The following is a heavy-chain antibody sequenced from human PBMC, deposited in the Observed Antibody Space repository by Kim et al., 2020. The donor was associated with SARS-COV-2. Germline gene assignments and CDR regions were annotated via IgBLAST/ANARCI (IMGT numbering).Heavy chain of an antibody. V-gene: IGHV1-69*13. J-gene: IGHJ4*02. Sequence: SVKVSCKASGGTFSSYAISWVRQAPGQGLEWMGGIIPIFGTANYAQKFQGRVTITADESTSTAYMELSSLRSEDTAVYYCARGPLEPKTGYSYGPFDYWGQGTLVTVSS. CDR1: GGTFSSYA. D-gene: IGHD5-18*01. CDR2: IIPIFGTA. CDR3: ARGPLEPKTGYSYGPFDY.